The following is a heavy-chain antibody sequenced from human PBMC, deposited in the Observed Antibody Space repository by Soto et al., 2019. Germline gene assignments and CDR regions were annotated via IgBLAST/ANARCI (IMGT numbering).Heavy chain of an antibody. V-gene: IGHV3-30-3*01. CDR3: ARDYGDTAMVRGYYYYGMDV. D-gene: IGHD5-18*01. J-gene: IGHJ6*02. CDR1: GFTFSSYA. Sequence: GSLRLSCAASGFTFSSYAMHWVRQAPGKGLEWVAVISYDGSNKYYADSVKGRFTISRDNSKNTLYLQTNSLRAEDTAVYYCARDYGDTAMVRGYYYYGMDVWGQGTTVTVSS. CDR2: ISYDGSNK.